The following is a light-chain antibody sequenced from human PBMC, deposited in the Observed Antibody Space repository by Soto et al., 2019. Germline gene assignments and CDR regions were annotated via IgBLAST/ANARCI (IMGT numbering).Light chain of an antibody. J-gene: IGKJ1*01. CDR1: QSVSSSY. Sequence: EIVLTQSPGTLSLSPGERATLSCRASQSVSSSYLAWYQQKPGQAPRLLIYGPTSRATSIPDRCSGSGSGRYFTLNISSLELYEFEVYYCQQYGSSPSTFGQGIKVEIK. CDR3: QQYGSSPST. V-gene: IGKV3-20*01. CDR2: GPT.